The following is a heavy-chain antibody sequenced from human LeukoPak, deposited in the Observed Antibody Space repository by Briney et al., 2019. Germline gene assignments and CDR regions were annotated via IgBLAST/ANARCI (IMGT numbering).Heavy chain of an antibody. CDR1: GFTFSSYS. CDR3: ARDGHFGVVTRGDAFDI. J-gene: IGHJ3*02. V-gene: IGHV3-48*01. D-gene: IGHD3-3*01. CDR2: ISSSSSTI. Sequence: PGGSLRLSCAASGFTFSSYSMNWVRQAPGKGLEWVSYISSSSSTIYYADSVKGRFTITRDNAKNSLYLQMNSLRAEDTAVYYCARDGHFGVVTRGDAFDIWGQGTMVTVSS.